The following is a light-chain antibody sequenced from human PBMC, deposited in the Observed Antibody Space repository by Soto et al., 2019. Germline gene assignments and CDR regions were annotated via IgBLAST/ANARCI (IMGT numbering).Light chain of an antibody. Sequence: SDELTQPPSVSVAPGKTARITCGGNNIGSKSGHWYQQKPGQAPVMVIYEDSDRTSGIPERFSGSNSGNTATLTISRVEAGDDADYYCQVWDSSSDHVVFGGGTKLTVL. CDR2: EDS. V-gene: IGLV3-21*04. J-gene: IGLJ2*01. CDR3: QVWDSSSDHVV. CDR1: NIGSKS.